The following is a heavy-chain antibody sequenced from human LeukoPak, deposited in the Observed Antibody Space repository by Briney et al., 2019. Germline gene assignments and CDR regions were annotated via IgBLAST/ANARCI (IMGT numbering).Heavy chain of an antibody. Sequence: SETLSLTCAVYGGSFSGYYWSWIRQPPGKGLEWIGEINHSGSTNYNPSLKGRVTISVDTSKNQFSLKLSSVTAADTAVYYCTRDVGTYAFDIWGQGTMVTVSS. CDR2: INHSGST. CDR3: TRDVGTYAFDI. J-gene: IGHJ3*02. V-gene: IGHV4-34*01. D-gene: IGHD1-1*01. CDR1: GGSFSGYY.